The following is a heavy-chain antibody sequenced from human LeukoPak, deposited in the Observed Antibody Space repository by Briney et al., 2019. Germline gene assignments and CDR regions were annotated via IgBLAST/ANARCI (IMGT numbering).Heavy chain of an antibody. CDR2: INPSGGST. V-gene: IGHV1-46*01. J-gene: IGHJ5*02. Sequence: ASVKVSCKASGYTFTTYYIHWVRQAPGQGLEWMGVINPSGGSTSFAQKFQARLTMTRDTSTSTVYMELSGLSSEDTAVYYCAREIVVVPSAMGFDPWGQGTLSPSPQ. CDR3: AREIVVVPSAMGFDP. D-gene: IGHD2-2*01. CDR1: GYTFTTYY.